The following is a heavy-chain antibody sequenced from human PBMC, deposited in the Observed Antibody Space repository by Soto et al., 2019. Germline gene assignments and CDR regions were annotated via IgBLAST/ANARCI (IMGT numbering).Heavy chain of an antibody. CDR2: VRTKINDDAT. D-gene: IGHD2-21*02. V-gene: IGHV3-73*01. Sequence: EVQLVESGGGLVRPGGYLTLSCSVSGLTFSVSVIHWVRQPPGKGLGWVGRVRTKINDDATSYSESVRGRFTISRDASKNTGWLQMNSLTTEDTAVYYCTRPDYRGDSGDFWGRGTLVTVSS. CDR1: GLTFSVSV. J-gene: IGHJ4*02. CDR3: TRPDYRGDSGDF.